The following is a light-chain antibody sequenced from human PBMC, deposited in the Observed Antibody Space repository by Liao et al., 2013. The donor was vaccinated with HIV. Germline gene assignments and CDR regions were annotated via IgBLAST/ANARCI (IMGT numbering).Light chain of an antibody. Sequence: SYELTQPPSVSVSPGQTATITCSGDTLDDKYAFWYQQRPGQSPVLVMYEDSQRPSGIPERFSGSNSGNTATLTISGTQAMDEADYYCQAWDSSTEVLFGGGTKLTVL. CDR3: QAWDSSTEVL. CDR2: EDS. J-gene: IGLJ2*01. CDR1: TLDDKY. V-gene: IGLV3-1*01.